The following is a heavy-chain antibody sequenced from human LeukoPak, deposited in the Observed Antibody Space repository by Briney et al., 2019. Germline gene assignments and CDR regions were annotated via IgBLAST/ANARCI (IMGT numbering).Heavy chain of an antibody. J-gene: IGHJ3*02. CDR1: GFTFSSYA. CDR3: AREPPWFGELLGYAFDI. V-gene: IGHV3-30-3*01. CDR2: ISYDGSNK. Sequence: GGSLRLSCAASGFTFSSYAMHGVRQAPGKGLEWVAVISYDGSNKYYADSVKGRFTISRDNSKNTLYLQMNSLRAEDTAVYYCAREPPWFGELLGYAFDIWGQGTMVTVSS. D-gene: IGHD3-10*01.